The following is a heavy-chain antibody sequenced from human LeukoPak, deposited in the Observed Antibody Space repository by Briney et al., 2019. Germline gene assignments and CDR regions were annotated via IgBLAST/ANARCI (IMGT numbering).Heavy chain of an antibody. Sequence: PSETLSLTCAVYGGSFSGYYWSWIRQPPGKGLEWIGEINHSGSTNYNPSLKSRVTISVDTSKNQFSLKLSSVTAADTAVYYCASNDFWSGYYQFDYWGQGTLVTVSS. V-gene: IGHV4-34*01. CDR1: GGSFSGYY. D-gene: IGHD3-3*01. J-gene: IGHJ4*02. CDR3: ASNDFWSGYYQFDY. CDR2: INHSGST.